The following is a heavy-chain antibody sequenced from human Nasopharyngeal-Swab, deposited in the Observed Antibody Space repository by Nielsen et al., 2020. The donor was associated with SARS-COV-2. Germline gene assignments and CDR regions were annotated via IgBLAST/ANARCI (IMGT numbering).Heavy chain of an antibody. V-gene: IGHV1-2*02. D-gene: IGHD5-18*01. Sequence: ASVKDSCKASGDTFTGYYMHWVRQAPGQGLEWMGWIDPNSGGTNYAQKFQGRVTMTRDTSISTAYMELSRLRSDDTAVYYCARKEATAMEELYYYGMDVWGHGTTVTVSS. J-gene: IGHJ6*02. CDR1: GDTFTGYY. CDR3: ARKEATAMEELYYYGMDV. CDR2: IDPNSGGT.